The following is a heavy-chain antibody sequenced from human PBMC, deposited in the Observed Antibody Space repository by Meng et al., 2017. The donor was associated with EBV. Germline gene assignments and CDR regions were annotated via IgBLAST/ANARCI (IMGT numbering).Heavy chain of an antibody. V-gene: IGHV4-34*01. D-gene: IGHD4-23*01. CDR1: GGSFSGYY. CDR3: AGSYGGVLNY. J-gene: IGHJ4*02. Sequence: QLQLQQWGAGLLKPSETLSLTCAVYGGSFSGYYWSWIRQPPGKGLEWIGEINHSGSTNYNPSLKSRVTISVDTSKNQFSLKLSSVTAADTAVYYCAGSYGGVLNYWGQGTLVTVSS. CDR2: INHSGST.